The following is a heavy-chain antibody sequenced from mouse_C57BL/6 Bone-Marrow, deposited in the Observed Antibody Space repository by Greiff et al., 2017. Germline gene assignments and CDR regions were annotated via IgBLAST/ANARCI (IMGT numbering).Heavy chain of an antibody. CDR3: TRDRSYYFDY. J-gene: IGHJ2*01. CDR1: GFTFSSYA. V-gene: IGHV5-9-1*02. Sequence: EVKVVESGEGLVKPGGSLKLSCAASGFTFSSYAMSWVRQTPEKRLEWVAYISSGGDYIYYADTVKGRFTISRDNARNTLYLQMSSLKSEDTAMYYCTRDRSYYFDYWGQGTTLTVSS. CDR2: ISSGGDYI.